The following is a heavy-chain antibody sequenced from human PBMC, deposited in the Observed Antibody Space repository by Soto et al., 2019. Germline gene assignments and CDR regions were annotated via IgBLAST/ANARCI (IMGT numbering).Heavy chain of an antibody. CDR3: ARDVDADFRTDFDY. J-gene: IGHJ4*02. CDR1: GFTFSDYY. CDR2: ISGNGEVI. Sequence: GGSLRLSCAASGFTFSDYYIHWIRRAPGKGLEWISYISGNGEVIQYAASARGRFTISRDNAENSVYPEMESLRDEDTALYYCARDVDADFRTDFDYWGRGTLVTVPQ. D-gene: IGHD4-17*01. V-gene: IGHV3-11*01.